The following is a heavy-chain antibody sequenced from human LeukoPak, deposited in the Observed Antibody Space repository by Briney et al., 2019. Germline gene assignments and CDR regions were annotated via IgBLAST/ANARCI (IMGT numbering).Heavy chain of an antibody. D-gene: IGHD2-15*01. J-gene: IGHJ6*02. CDR1: GGSFSGYY. V-gene: IGHV4-34*01. Sequence: SETLSLTCAVYGGSFSGYYWSWIRQPPGKGLEWIGEINHSGSTNYNPSLKSRVTISVDTSKNQFPLKLSSVTAADTAVYYCARGHCSGGSCYYYYYGMDVWGQGTTVTVSS. CDR3: ARGHCSGGSCYYYYYGMDV. CDR2: INHSGST.